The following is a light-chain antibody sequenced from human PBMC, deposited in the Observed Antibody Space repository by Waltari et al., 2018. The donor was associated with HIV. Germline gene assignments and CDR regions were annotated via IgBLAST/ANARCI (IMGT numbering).Light chain of an antibody. Sequence: EIVMMQSPATVSVSPGERATLSCRASQSVSSNLAWYQQKPGQAPRLLLYGVSTRATGIPARFSGSGSGTEFTLTISSLQSEDIAVYYCQQYHNWPPFTFGPGTKVDI. J-gene: IGKJ3*01. CDR3: QQYHNWPPFT. CDR2: GVS. V-gene: IGKV3-15*01. CDR1: QSVSSN.